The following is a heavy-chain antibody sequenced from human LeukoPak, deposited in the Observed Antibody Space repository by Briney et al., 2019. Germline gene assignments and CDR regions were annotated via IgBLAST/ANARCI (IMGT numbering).Heavy chain of an antibody. CDR3: AKDGVPSRYFGRNYFDY. J-gene: IGHJ4*02. CDR1: GFTFRSYG. Sequence: GGSLRLSCAASGFTFRSYGMHWVRQAPGKGLEWVAFIQYDGSNKYYADSVKGRFTISRDNSKNTLYLQMNSLRAEDTAVYYCAKDGVPSRYFGRNYFDYWGQGTLVTVSS. D-gene: IGHD2-8*01. CDR2: IQYDGSNK. V-gene: IGHV3-30*02.